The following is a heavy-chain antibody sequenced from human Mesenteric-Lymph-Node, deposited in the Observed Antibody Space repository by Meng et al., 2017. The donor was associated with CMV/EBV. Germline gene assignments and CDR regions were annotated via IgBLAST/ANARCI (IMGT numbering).Heavy chain of an antibody. V-gene: IGHV3-21*01. Sequence: GGSLRLSCAASGFTFSSYSMNWVRQAPGKGLEWVPSISSSSSYIYYADSVKGRFTISRDNAKNSLYLQMNSLRAEDTAVYYCARDSAADTYYYYYYGMDVWGQGTTVTVSS. J-gene: IGHJ6*02. CDR2: ISSSSSYI. D-gene: IGHD2-2*01. CDR1: GFTFSSYS. CDR3: ARDSAADTYYYYYYGMDV.